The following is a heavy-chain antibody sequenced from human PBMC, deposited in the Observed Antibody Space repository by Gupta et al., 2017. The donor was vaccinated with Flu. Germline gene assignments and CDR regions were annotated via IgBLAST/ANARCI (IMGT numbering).Heavy chain of an antibody. CDR2: IIGSGGST. V-gene: IGHV3-23*01. J-gene: IGHJ3*02. D-gene: IGHD3-3*01. CDR3: AALRFLEWDDHDAFDI. Sequence: EVQLLESGGGLVQPGGSLRLSCAASGFTFSSYAMSWVRQAPGKGLEWVSAIIGSGGSTYYADSVKGRFTISRDNSKNTLYLQMNSLRAEDTAVYYCAALRFLEWDDHDAFDIWGQGTMVTVSS. CDR1: GFTFSSYA.